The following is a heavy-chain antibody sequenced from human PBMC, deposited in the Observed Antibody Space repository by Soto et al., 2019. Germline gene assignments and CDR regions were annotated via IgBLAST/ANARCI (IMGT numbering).Heavy chain of an antibody. CDR1: GGTFSSYA. V-gene: IGHV1-69*12. D-gene: IGHD4-17*01. Sequence: QVQLVQSGAEVKKPGSSVKVSCKASGGTFSSYAISWVRQAPGQGLEWMGGIIPIFGTANYAQKFQGRVTITADESTSTAYMELSSLRSEDTAVYYCARDGLNYGDYVSVGEYWGQGTLVTVSS. J-gene: IGHJ4*02. CDR3: ARDGLNYGDYVSVGEY. CDR2: IIPIFGTA.